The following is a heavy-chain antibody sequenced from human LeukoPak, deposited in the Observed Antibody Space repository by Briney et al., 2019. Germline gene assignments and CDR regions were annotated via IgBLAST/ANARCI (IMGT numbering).Heavy chain of an antibody. CDR1: GGSISSSSYY. CDR3: ARHRGYCSSTSCYRPGNGFYYMDV. D-gene: IGHD2-2*02. Sequence: PSETLSLTCTVSGGSISSSSYYWGWIRQPPGKGLEWIGSIYYSGSTYYNPSLKSRVTISVATSKNQFSLKLSSVTAADTAVYYCARHRGYCSSTSCYRPGNGFYYMDVWGKGTSVTVSS. V-gene: IGHV4-39*01. CDR2: IYYSGST. J-gene: IGHJ6*03.